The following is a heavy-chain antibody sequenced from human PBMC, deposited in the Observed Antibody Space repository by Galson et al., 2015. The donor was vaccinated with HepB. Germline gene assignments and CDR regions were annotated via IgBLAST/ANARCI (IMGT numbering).Heavy chain of an antibody. J-gene: IGHJ5*02. CDR1: GFTFSRFW. Sequence: SLRLSCAASGFTFSRFWMHWVRQAPGKGLVWVSRINSDESSTSYADSVKGRFTISRDNAKNTLYLQMNGLRAEDTAVYYCARDRTGTTRVPNSWFDPWGQGTLVTVSS. CDR3: ARDRTGTTRVPNSWFDP. V-gene: IGHV3-74*01. CDR2: INSDESST. D-gene: IGHD1-1*01.